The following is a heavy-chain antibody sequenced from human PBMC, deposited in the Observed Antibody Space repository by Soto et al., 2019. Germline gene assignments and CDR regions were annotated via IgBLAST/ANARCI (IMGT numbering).Heavy chain of an antibody. Sequence: EASVKVCCKASGYTFTSYAMHWVRQAPGQRLEWMGWINAGNGNTKYSQKFQGKVTMTTDTSTSTAYMELRSLRSDDTAVYYCARDDSSGYYHHFDYWGQGTLVTVSS. D-gene: IGHD3-22*01. CDR1: GYTFTSYA. V-gene: IGHV1-3*01. J-gene: IGHJ4*02. CDR2: INAGNGNT. CDR3: ARDDSSGYYHHFDY.